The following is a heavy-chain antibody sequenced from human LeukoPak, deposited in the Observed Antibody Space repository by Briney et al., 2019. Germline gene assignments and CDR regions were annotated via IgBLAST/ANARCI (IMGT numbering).Heavy chain of an antibody. J-gene: IGHJ6*03. CDR3: AKDQVTRGSSGWYVGYMDV. CDR1: GFTFSSYG. V-gene: IGHV3-30*02. Sequence: GGSLRLSCAASGFTFSSYGMHWVRQAPGKGLEWVAFIRYDGSNKYYADSVKGRFTVSRDNSKNTLYLQMNSLRAEDTAVYYCAKDQVTRGSSGWYVGYMDVWGKGTTVTVSS. CDR2: IRYDGSNK. D-gene: IGHD6-19*01.